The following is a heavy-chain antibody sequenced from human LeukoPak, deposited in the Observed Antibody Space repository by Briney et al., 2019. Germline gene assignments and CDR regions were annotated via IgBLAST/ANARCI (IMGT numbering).Heavy chain of an antibody. CDR3: ARIGNYYDNSGYYVEVAFDL. V-gene: IGHV3-7*01. CDR1: GFTFSNYW. J-gene: IGHJ3*01. Sequence: GGSLRLSCAASGFTFSNYWMNWVRQAPGKGLEWVANIRQDASERYYVDSVKGRFTISRDNAKNSVFLQMDSLRAEDTAVYYCARIGNYYDNSGYYVEVAFDLWGQGTMVTVSS. CDR2: IRQDASER. D-gene: IGHD3-22*01.